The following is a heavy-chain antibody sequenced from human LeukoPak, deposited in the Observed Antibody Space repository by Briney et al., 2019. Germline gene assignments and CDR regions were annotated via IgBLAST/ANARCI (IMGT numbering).Heavy chain of an antibody. CDR2: IYYSGST. V-gene: IGHV4-39*07. CDR3: ARGSSGWSYYFDY. D-gene: IGHD6-19*01. CDR1: GGSISSSSYY. J-gene: IGHJ4*02. Sequence: SETLSLTCTVSGGSISSSSYYWGWIRQPPGKGLEWIGSIYYSGSTYYNPSLKSRVTMSVDTSKNQFSLKLSSVTAVDTAVYYCARGSSGWSYYFDYWGQGTLVTVSS.